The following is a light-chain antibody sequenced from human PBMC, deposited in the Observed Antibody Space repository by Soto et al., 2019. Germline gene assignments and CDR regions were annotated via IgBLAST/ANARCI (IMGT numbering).Light chain of an antibody. Sequence: DIQMTQSPSSLSASVGDRVSITCRASQGISNYLAWYQQKPGKVPKLLIYAASTLQSGVSSRFSGSGSGTDFTLTISSLQPEDVATYYCQKYNSALTTFGQGTKVEIK. CDR2: AAS. V-gene: IGKV1-27*01. CDR1: QGISNY. CDR3: QKYNSALTT. J-gene: IGKJ1*01.